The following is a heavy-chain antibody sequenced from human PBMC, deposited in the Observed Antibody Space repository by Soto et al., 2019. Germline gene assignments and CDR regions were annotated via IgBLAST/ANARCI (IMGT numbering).Heavy chain of an antibody. CDR1: GFTFSSYA. CDR3: ARAMYSSSWYGRGYYGMDV. V-gene: IGHV3-30*01. Sequence: AGGSLRLSCAASGFTFSSYAMHWVRQAPGKGLEWVAVISYDGSNKYYADSVKGRFTISRDNSKNTLYLQMTSLRAEDTAVYYCARAMYSSSWYGRGYYGMDVWGQGTTVSVTS. D-gene: IGHD6-13*01. CDR2: ISYDGSNK. J-gene: IGHJ6*02.